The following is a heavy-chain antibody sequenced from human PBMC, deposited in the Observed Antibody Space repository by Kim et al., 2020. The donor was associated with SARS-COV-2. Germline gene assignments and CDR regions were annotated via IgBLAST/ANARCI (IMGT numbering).Heavy chain of an antibody. CDR3: ARVCDDMDYYYYMGV. CDR1: GGSISSNVYY. D-gene: IGHD3-9*01. J-gene: IGHJ6*03. Sequence: SETLSLTCTLSGGSISSNVYYWSWVRQHPGKGLEWIGNIYNRGGPYYNPSLKSRVTMSIDTSNNQFSLKLTSVTAADTAVYYCARVCDDMDYYYYMGVWGEGATHTV. V-gene: IGHV4-31*03. CDR2: IYNRGGP.